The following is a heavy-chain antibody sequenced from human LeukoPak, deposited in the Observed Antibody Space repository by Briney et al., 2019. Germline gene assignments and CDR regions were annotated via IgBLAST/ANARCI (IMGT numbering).Heavy chain of an antibody. Sequence: ASVKVSCKASGYTFTSYGISWVRQAPGQGLEWMGWISAYNGNTNYAQKLQGRVTITTDTSTSTAYMELRSLRSDATAVYYSARVADDDILTGYPPDYYYYGMDVWGKGTTVTVSS. CDR3: ARVADDDILTGYPPDYYYYGMDV. V-gene: IGHV1-18*04. CDR2: ISAYNGNT. CDR1: GYTFTSYG. J-gene: IGHJ6*04. D-gene: IGHD3-9*01.